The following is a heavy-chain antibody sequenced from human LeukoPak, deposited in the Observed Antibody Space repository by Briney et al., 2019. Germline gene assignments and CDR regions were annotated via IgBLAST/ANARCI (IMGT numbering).Heavy chain of an antibody. CDR3: ARESYNWNQLPLDL. CDR1: GFTFNRHS. V-gene: IGHV3-21*01. Sequence: GGSLRLSCAASGFTFNRHSMNWVRLAPGKGLECVSSISNNYNTYYAGSVKGRFSISRDNARNSLYLQMSSLTVEDTAVYYCARESYNWNQLPLDLWGQGTLVTVSS. CDR2: ISNNYNT. D-gene: IGHD1-20*01. J-gene: IGHJ5*02.